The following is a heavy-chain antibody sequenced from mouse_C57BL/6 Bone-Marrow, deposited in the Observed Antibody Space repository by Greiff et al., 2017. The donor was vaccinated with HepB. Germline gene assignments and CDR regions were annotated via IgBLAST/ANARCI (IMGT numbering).Heavy chain of an antibody. D-gene: IGHD2-5*01. CDR3: ARDSNPYYAMDY. CDR1: GFTFSSYA. Sequence: EVQRVESGGGLVKPGGSLKLSCAASGFTFSSYAMSWVRQTPEKRLEWVATISDGGSYTYYPDNVKGRFTISRDNAKNNLYLQMSHLKSEDTAMYYCARDSNPYYAMDYWGQGTSVTVSS. V-gene: IGHV5-4*01. CDR2: ISDGGSYT. J-gene: IGHJ4*01.